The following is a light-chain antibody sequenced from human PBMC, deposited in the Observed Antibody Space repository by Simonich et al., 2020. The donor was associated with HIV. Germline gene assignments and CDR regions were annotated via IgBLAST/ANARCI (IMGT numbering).Light chain of an antibody. CDR3: STWDYSLNAWV. CDR1: SNNVGSYP. J-gene: IGLJ3*02. CDR2: GNS. V-gene: IGLV1-44*01. Sequence: QSALPQEASVSGTVGLKVTLSCTGMSNNVGSYPVGLYQQISHGAPKTVMVGNSLPAGIPDRVAGSKSGTTAALTSSGLQPEDEADYYCSTWDYSLNAWVFGGGTKLTVL.